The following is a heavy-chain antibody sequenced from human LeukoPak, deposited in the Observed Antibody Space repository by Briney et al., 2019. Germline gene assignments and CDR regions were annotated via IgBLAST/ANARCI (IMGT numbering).Heavy chain of an antibody. D-gene: IGHD6-13*01. CDR2: IYYSGST. CDR3: ARLPPYSSSWYFDY. V-gene: IGHV4-59*01. CDR1: GGSISSYY. Sequence: SKTLSLTCTVSGGSISSYYWSWIRQPPGKGLEWIGYIYYSGSTNYNPSLKSRVTISVDTSKNQFSLKLSSVTAADTAVYYCARLPPYSSSWYFDYWGQGTLVTVSS. J-gene: IGHJ4*02.